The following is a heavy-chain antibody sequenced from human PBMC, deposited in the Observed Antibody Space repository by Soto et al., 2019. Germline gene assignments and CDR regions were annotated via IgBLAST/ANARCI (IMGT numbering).Heavy chain of an antibody. J-gene: IGHJ5*02. CDR1: GDSVSGNSAA. CDR3: ARSKSDTVLTSLNWFDP. V-gene: IGHV6-1*01. Sequence: PSQTLSLTCAISGDSVSGNSAAWNWIRQSPSRGLEWLGRTYYRSKWYNDYAVSVRSRITFNPDTSKNQFSLHLNSVTPEDTAVYYCARSKSDTVLTSLNWFDPWGQGTLVTVSS. D-gene: IGHD5-18*01. CDR2: TYYRSKWYN.